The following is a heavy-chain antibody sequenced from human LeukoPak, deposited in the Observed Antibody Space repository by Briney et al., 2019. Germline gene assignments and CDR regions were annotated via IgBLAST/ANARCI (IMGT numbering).Heavy chain of an antibody. Sequence: ASVKVSCKASGGTFSSYAISWVRQAPGQGLEWMGRIIPILGIANYAQKFQGRVTITADKSTSTAYMELNSLRSEDTAVYYCASSPATAMDYYYYGMDVWGQGTTVTVSS. CDR1: GGTFSSYA. CDR3: ASSPATAMDYYYYGMDV. V-gene: IGHV1-69*04. J-gene: IGHJ6*02. CDR2: IIPILGIA. D-gene: IGHD5-18*01.